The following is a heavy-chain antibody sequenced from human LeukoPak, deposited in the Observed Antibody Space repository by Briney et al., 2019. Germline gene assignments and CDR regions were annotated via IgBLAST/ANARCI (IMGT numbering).Heavy chain of an antibody. CDR3: ARGGMAAGYYYYYMDV. CDR2: IYYSGST. V-gene: IGHV4-59*01. CDR1: GGSISSYY. J-gene: IGHJ6*03. D-gene: IGHD6-13*01. Sequence: SETLSLTCTVSGGSISSYYWSWIRQPPGKGLEWIGYIYYSGSTNYNPSLKSRVTISVDTSKNQFSLKLSSVTAADTAVYYCARGGMAAGYYYYYMDVWGKGTTVTVSS.